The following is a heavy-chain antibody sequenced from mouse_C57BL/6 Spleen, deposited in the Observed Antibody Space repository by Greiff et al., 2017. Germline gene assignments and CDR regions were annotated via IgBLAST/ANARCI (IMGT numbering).Heavy chain of an antibody. CDR3: ASSAYDYDGEDLDFDY. CDR1: GYTFTSYW. Sequence: VQLQQSGAELVKPGASVKLSCKASGYTFTSYWMHWVKQRPGQGLEWIGMIHPNSGSTNYTEKFKSKATLTVDKSSSTAYMHLSSLTSEASAVYYCASSAYDYDGEDLDFDYWGQGTTLTVSS. D-gene: IGHD2-4*01. CDR2: IHPNSGST. V-gene: IGHV1-64*01. J-gene: IGHJ2*01.